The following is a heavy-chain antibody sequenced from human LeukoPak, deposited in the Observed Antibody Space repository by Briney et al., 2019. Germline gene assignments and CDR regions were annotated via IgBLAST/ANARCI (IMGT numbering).Heavy chain of an antibody. D-gene: IGHD5-24*01. J-gene: IGHJ4*02. Sequence: ASVKVSCKASGYTFTSYGISWVRQAPGQGLEWMGWISAYNGNTNYAQKLQGRVTMTTDTSTSTAYMELRSLRSDDTAVYYCARADQWDGYKYYFDYWGQGTLVTVSS. CDR3: ARADQWDGYKYYFDY. CDR1: GYTFTSYG. CDR2: ISAYNGNT. V-gene: IGHV1-18*01.